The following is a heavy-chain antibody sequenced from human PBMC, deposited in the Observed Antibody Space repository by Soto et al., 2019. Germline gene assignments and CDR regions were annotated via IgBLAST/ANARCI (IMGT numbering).Heavy chain of an antibody. CDR2: ISGSGGST. CDR3: AKTWGIRTYDH. J-gene: IGHJ4*02. V-gene: IGHV3-23*01. CDR1: GFTFTSHD. Sequence: EVQVLESGGGLVQPGGSLRLSCAASGFTFTSHDMSWVRQAPGKGLEWVSTISGSGGSTFYTDSVKGRFTISRDNSKNTLYLQMNSLRAEDTALYYCAKTWGIRTYDHWGQGTLVTVSS. D-gene: IGHD3-10*01.